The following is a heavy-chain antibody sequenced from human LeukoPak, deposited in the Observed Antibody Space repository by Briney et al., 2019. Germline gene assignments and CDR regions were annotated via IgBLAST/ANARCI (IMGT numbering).Heavy chain of an antibody. D-gene: IGHD5-24*01. CDR2: FSGSGGDT. V-gene: IGHV3-23*01. CDR1: GLTFSSYA. CDR3: AKSGYNRFDY. Sequence: GGSLRLSCAASGLTFSSYAMSWVRQAPGKGLEWVSAFSGSGGDTYYADSVKGRFTISRDNSKNTLYLQMNSLRAEDTAVYYCAKSGYNRFDYWGQGTLVTVSS. J-gene: IGHJ4*02.